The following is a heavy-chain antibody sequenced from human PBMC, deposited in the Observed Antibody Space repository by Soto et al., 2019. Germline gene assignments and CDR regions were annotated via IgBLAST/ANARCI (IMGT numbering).Heavy chain of an antibody. V-gene: IGHV3-23*01. CDR3: AKDRGYNYGPKYYFDY. CDR2: ISGSAGST. Sequence: GGSLRLSCAASGLTFSSYAMSWVRQAPGKGLEWVSGISGSAGSTYYADSVKGRFTISRDNSKNTLYMQMNSLRGEDTAVYYCAKDRGYNYGPKYYFDYWGQGTLVTVSS. CDR1: GLTFSSYA. D-gene: IGHD5-18*01. J-gene: IGHJ4*02.